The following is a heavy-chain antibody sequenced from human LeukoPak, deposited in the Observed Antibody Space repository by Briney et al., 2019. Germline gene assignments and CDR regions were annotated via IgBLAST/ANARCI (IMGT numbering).Heavy chain of an antibody. CDR2: IYYSGST. CDR3: ARDRGYSYGSLQAFDY. Sequence: PSETLSLTCTVTGGSISSYYWSWIRQPPGKGLEWIGYIYYSGSTNYNPSFKSRVTISVDTSKNQFSLKLSSVTAADTAVYYCARDRGYSYGSLQAFDYWGQGTLVTVSS. V-gene: IGHV4-59*01. D-gene: IGHD5-18*01. CDR1: GGSISSYY. J-gene: IGHJ4*02.